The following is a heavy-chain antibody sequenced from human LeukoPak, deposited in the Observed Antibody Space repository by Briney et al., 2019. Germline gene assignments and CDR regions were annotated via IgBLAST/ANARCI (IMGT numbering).Heavy chain of an antibody. CDR3: ARGQQLCCWFDP. J-gene: IGHJ5*02. CDR1: GFTFITSW. V-gene: IGHV3-7*01. Sequence: PGGSLRLSCAASGFTFITSWMSWLRQAPGKGLEWVAHIKPDGSEKYYVDSVKGRFTISRDNAKNSLYLQMNSLRAEDTAVYYCARGQQLCCWFDPWGQGTLVTVSS. D-gene: IGHD6-13*01. CDR2: IKPDGSEK.